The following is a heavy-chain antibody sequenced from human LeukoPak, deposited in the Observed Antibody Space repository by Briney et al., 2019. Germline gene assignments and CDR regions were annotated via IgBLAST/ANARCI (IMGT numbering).Heavy chain of an antibody. Sequence: PSETLSLTCGVSGDSSSSGSFAWSWIRQPPGRGLEWIGYIYRSGTIHYNPSLKSRVTISADRSKNQFSLRPSSMTAADTAVYYCARANYYYDSSGYYYNYYFDSWGQGALVTVSS. CDR3: ARANYYYDSSGYYYNYYFDS. CDR2: IYRSGTI. V-gene: IGHV4-30-2*01. D-gene: IGHD3-22*01. J-gene: IGHJ4*02. CDR1: GDSSSSGSFA.